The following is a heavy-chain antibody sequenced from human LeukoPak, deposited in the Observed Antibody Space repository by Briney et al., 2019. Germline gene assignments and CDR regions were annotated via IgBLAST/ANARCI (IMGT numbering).Heavy chain of an antibody. CDR3: AARFGVVIPLFDY. J-gene: IGHJ4*02. Sequence: PSETPSLTCAVYGGSFSGYYWGWIRQPPGKGLEWIGSIYYSGSTYYNPSLKSRVTISVDTSKYQFSLKLSSVTAADTAVYYCAARFGVVIPLFDYWGQGTLVTVSS. CDR2: IYYSGST. V-gene: IGHV4-34*01. D-gene: IGHD3-3*01. CDR1: GGSFSGYY.